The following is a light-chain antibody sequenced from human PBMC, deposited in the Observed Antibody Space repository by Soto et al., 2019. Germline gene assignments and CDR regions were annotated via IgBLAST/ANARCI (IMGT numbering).Light chain of an antibody. Sequence: EIVMTQSPATLSVSPGERATLSCRASQSVSSNLAWYQRKPGQAPRRLIYGASSRAAGVPARFSGSGSGTEFSLTISSLQSEDFADYYCQHYNTWPLTFGGGTKVEIK. CDR1: QSVSSN. J-gene: IGKJ4*01. CDR2: GAS. V-gene: IGKV3-15*01. CDR3: QHYNTWPLT.